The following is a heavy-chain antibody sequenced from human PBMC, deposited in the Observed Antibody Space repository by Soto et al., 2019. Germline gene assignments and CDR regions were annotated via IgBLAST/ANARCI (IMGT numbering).Heavy chain of an antibody. CDR3: ASQGPFGAFDI. J-gene: IGHJ3*02. D-gene: IGHD3-10*01. V-gene: IGHV4-30-2*01. Sequence: PSATLSLTCAVSGGSLSSGGYSWSWIRQPPGKGLEWIGYIYHSGSTYYNPSLKSRVTISVDRSKNQFSLKLSTVTAADTAVYDWASQGPFGAFDIWGQGTMVTVSS. CDR1: GGSLSSGGYS. CDR2: IYHSGST.